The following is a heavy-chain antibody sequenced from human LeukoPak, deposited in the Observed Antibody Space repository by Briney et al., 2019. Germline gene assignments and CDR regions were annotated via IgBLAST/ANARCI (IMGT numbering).Heavy chain of an antibody. CDR3: ARGYSSGLHNRHFQH. CDR2: INHSGST. Sequence: PSETLSLTCAVYGGSFSGYYWSWIRQPPGKGLEWIWEINHSGSTNYIPSLKDQVTISVDTSKNQFSLELSSVTAADTAVYYCARGYSSGLHNRHFQHWSQGTLVTVSS. CDR1: GGSFSGYY. J-gene: IGHJ1*01. D-gene: IGHD6-19*01. V-gene: IGHV4-34*01.